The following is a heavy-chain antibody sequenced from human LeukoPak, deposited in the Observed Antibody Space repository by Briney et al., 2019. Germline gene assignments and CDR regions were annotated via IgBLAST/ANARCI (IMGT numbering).Heavy chain of an antibody. D-gene: IGHD4-17*01. CDR1: GYTFTSYG. Sequence: ASVKVSCKASGYTFTSYGISWVRQAPGQGLEWMGWMSAYNGNTNYAQKLQGRVTMTTDTSTSTAYMELRSLRSDDTAVYYCARVRTTVTGSAYYFDYWGQGTLVTVSS. J-gene: IGHJ4*02. V-gene: IGHV1-18*01. CDR2: MSAYNGNT. CDR3: ARVRTTVTGSAYYFDY.